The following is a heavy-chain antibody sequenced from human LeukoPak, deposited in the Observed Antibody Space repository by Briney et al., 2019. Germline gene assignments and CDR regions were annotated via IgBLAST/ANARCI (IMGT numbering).Heavy chain of an antibody. Sequence: GGSLRLSCTASGFTLNNDAMSWVRQAPGKGLEWVSAISGGDTYYAGSVKGRFTISRDNSKNTLYLQMNSLGAEDTAVHFCARCRRYTSGWCNLLDPWGQGAQVTVSS. V-gene: IGHV3-23*01. J-gene: IGHJ5*02. CDR3: ARCRRYTSGWCNLLDP. CDR1: GFTLNNDA. CDR2: ISGGDT. D-gene: IGHD6-19*01.